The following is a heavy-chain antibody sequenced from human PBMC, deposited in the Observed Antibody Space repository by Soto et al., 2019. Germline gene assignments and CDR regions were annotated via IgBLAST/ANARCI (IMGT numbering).Heavy chain of an antibody. D-gene: IGHD2-2*01. CDR1: GFTFSSYA. Sequence: EVQLLESGGGLVQPGGSLRLSCAASGFTFSSYAMSWVRQAPGKGLEWVSAISGSGGSTYYADSVKGRFTISGDNSKNTLYLQMNSLRAEDTAVYYCALVFPDNDYVDYWGQGTLVTVSS. J-gene: IGHJ4*02. CDR2: ISGSGGST. CDR3: ALVFPDNDYVDY. V-gene: IGHV3-23*01.